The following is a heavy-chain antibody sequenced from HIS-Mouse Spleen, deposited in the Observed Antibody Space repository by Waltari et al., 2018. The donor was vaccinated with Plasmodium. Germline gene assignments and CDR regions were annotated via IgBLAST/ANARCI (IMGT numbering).Heavy chain of an antibody. J-gene: IGHJ6*02. Sequence: QVQLVESGGGVVQPGRSLRLSCAASGFTFSSYAMHWVRQAPGKGRWLVAVRSYDGSNKYYADSVKGRFTISRDNSKNTLYLQINSLGAEDTAVYYCARLYYDFWSGYYPYGMDVWGQGTTVTVSS. D-gene: IGHD3-3*01. V-gene: IGHV3-30*04. CDR2: RSYDGSNK. CDR3: ARLYYDFWSGYYPYGMDV. CDR1: GFTFSSYA.